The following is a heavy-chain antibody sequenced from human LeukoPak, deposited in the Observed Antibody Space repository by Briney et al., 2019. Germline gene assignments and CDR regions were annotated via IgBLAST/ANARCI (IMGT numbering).Heavy chain of an antibody. Sequence: SETLSLTCTVSSGSITSYYWSWLRQPPRKGLEFIGHIYYTGTTDYNPSLKSRVTMSVDTSKSQFSLRLISVTASDTAVYFCAGAPNRHYFDYWGQGTLVAVSS. V-gene: IGHV4-59*01. CDR1: SGSITSYY. CDR2: IYYTGTT. J-gene: IGHJ4*02. CDR3: AGAPNRHYFDY.